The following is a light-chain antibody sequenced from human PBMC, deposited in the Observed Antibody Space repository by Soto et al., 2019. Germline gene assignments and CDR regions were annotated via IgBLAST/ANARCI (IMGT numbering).Light chain of an antibody. V-gene: IGKV3-20*01. CDR1: QRVSNNY. J-gene: IGKJ3*01. CDR2: GAS. Sequence: EIVLTQSPGTLSLSPGERATLSCRASQRVSNNYLAWYQQKPGQAPRLLIYGASSRATGIPDRFSGSGSGTDFTLTISRLEPEEFAVYYCQQYGTSPVVTFGPGTKVDIK. CDR3: QQYGTSPVVT.